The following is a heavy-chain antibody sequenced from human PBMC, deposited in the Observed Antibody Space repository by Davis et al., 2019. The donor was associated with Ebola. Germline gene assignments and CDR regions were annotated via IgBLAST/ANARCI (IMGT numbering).Heavy chain of an antibody. D-gene: IGHD6-6*01. J-gene: IGHJ6*02. CDR2: INAGNGNT. CDR3: ARCSSSYNYYYGMDV. V-gene: IGHV1-3*01. Sequence: AASVKVSCKASGYIFTSYAIHWVRQAPGQRLEWMGWINAGNGNTKYSQKFQGRVTITRDTSASTAYMELSSLRSEDTAVYYCARCSSSYNYYYGMDVWGQGTTVTVSS. CDR1: GYIFTSYA.